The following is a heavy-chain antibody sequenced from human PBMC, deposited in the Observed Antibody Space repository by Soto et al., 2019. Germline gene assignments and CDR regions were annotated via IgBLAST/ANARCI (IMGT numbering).Heavy chain of an antibody. CDR2: ISFSDGGT. J-gene: IGHJ2*01. CDR3: VKDDRILGRRYFDL. V-gene: IGHV3-23*01. CDR1: GFTFSSYA. Sequence: EEQLLESGGGLIQPGGSLRLAGAASGFTFSSYAMTWVRQAPGKGLEWVSSISFSDGGTYYADSVKGRLTISRNNSKNTLFLPMNTLRVEDTAVYYCVKDDRILGRRYFDLWGRGTLVTVSS. D-gene: IGHD2-15*01.